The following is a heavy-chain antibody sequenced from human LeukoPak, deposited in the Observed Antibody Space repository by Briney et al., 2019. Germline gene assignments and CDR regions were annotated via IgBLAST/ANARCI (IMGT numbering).Heavy chain of an antibody. D-gene: IGHD6-19*01. J-gene: IGHJ4*02. CDR3: ARGAVAGPYDY. CDR2: IYTSEST. V-gene: IGHV4-61*02. Sequence: SQTLSLTCTVSGGSISSGSYYWSWIRQPAGKGLEWIGRIYTSESTNYNPSLKSRVTISVDTSKNQFSLKLSSVTAADTAVYYCARGAVAGPYDYWGQGTLVTVSS. CDR1: GGSISSGSYY.